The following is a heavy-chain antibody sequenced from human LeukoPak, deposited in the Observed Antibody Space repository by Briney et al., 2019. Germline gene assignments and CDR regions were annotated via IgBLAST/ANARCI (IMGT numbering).Heavy chain of an antibody. D-gene: IGHD6-13*01. V-gene: IGHV4-39*01. J-gene: IGHJ5*02. CDR1: GGSISSSSYY. CDR3: ARHSTSSSSWYAVWSDP. CDR2: IYYSGST. Sequence: SETLPLTCTVSGGSISSSSYYWGWIRQPPGKGLEWIGSIYYSGSTYYNPSLKSRVTISVDTSKNQFSLKLSSVTAADTAVYYCARHSTSSSSWYAVWSDPWGQGTLVTVSS.